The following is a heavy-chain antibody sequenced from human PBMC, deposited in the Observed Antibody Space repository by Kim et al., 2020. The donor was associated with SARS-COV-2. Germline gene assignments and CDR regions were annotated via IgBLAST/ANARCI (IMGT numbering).Heavy chain of an antibody. D-gene: IGHD3-9*01. CDR2: INHSGST. Sequence: SETLSLTCAVYGGSFSGYYWSWIRQPPGKGLEWIGEINHSGSTNYNPSLKSRVTISVDTSKNQFSLKLSSVTAADTAVYYCARATGGVRYFDWLDAFDIWGQGTMVTVSS. CDR3: ARATGGVRYFDWLDAFDI. J-gene: IGHJ3*02. V-gene: IGHV4-34*01. CDR1: GGSFSGYY.